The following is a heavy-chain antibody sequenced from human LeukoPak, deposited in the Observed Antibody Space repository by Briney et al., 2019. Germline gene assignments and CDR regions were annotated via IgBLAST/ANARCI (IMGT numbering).Heavy chain of an antibody. CDR3: ARLTTAVTEALDAFDI. CDR2: ISSSSSTI. D-gene: IGHD4-23*01. Sequence: GGSLRLSCAASGFTFSSYSMNWVRQAPGKGLEWVSYISSSSSTIYYADSVKGRFTISRDNAKNSLYLQMNSLRAEDTAVYYCARLTTAVTEALDAFDIWGQGTMVTVSS. J-gene: IGHJ3*02. V-gene: IGHV3-48*01. CDR1: GFTFSSYS.